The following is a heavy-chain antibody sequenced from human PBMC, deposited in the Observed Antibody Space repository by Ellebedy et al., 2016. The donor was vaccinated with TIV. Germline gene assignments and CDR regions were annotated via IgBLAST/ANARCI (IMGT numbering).Heavy chain of an antibody. J-gene: IGHJ2*01. CDR1: TFTVSYNY. CDR2: IYTDDTT. Sequence: PGGSLRLSCAASTFTVSYNYMNWVRQAPGKGPEWVSGIYTDDTTYYADSVKGRFTISRDNAKNTLYLHIDSLRTEDSAVYYCARASFYDVDLSGWYFDLWGRGTLVTVSS. D-gene: IGHD3-10*02. V-gene: IGHV3-66*01. CDR3: ARASFYDVDLSGWYFDL.